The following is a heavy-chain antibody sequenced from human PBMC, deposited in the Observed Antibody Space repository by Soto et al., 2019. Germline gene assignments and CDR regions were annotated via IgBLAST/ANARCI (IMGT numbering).Heavy chain of an antibody. Sequence: QMQLVQSGAEVKKPGASVKVSCKASGYTFTSNDINWVRQATGQGLEWMGWMNPNSGNSGYAQKFQGRVTMTRDTSISTAYMELSSLRSEDTAVYYCAARSCSGGYCYAIDYWGQGTLVTVSS. V-gene: IGHV1-8*01. CDR3: AARSCSGGYCYAIDY. CDR2: MNPNSGNS. CDR1: GYTFTSND. J-gene: IGHJ4*02. D-gene: IGHD2-15*01.